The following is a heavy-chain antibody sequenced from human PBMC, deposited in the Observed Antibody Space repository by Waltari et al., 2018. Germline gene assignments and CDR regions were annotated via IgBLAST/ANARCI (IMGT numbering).Heavy chain of an antibody. CDR3: ARDLYDSRVPGDYFDY. CDR2: IDPNTGGT. Sequence: QVHLVQSGAEVRKPGASVKVSCKGSGYTFTDYYQQGLRQAPGKGLEWMGWIDPNTGGTKLAQKFQGRVTMTRDTSINTVYMELSSLGSDDTAVYYCARDLYDSRVPGDYFDYWGQGTLVTVSS. V-gene: IGHV1-2*02. CDR1: GYTFTDYY. D-gene: IGHD3-16*01. J-gene: IGHJ4*02.